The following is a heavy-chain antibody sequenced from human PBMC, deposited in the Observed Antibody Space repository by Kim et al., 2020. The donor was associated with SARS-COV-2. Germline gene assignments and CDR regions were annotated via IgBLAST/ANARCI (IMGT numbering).Heavy chain of an antibody. CDR1: GFSLRTTGLS. CDR2: VFWDDDK. CDR3: AHRGDNSRGSDRFFVFDS. J-gene: IGHJ4*02. D-gene: IGHD3-16*02. Sequence: SGPTLVKPTQTLTLTCTFSGFSLRTTGLSVGWIRQPPGEAPEWLALVFWDDDKWYSPSLRNRLSITKHTSENQVVLTMTNMDPIDTATYYCAHRGDNSRGSDRFFVFDSWGQGTLVTVSS. V-gene: IGHV2-5*02.